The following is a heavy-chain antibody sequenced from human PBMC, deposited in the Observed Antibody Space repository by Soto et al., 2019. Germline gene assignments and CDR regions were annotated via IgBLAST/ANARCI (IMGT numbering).Heavy chain of an antibody. CDR3: ARGIVGATTPFDY. D-gene: IGHD1-26*01. CDR1: GGSISGYY. V-gene: IGHV4-59*01. J-gene: IGHJ4*02. Sequence: SETLSLTCTVSGGSISGYYWNWIRQPPGKGLEWIGYIYYTGSTNYSPSLKSRVTISVDTSKNQLSLKLSSVTAADTAVYYCARGIVGATTPFDYWGQGTLVTVSS. CDR2: IYYTGST.